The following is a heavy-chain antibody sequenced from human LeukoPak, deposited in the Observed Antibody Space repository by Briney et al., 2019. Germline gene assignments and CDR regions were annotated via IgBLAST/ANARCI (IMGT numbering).Heavy chain of an antibody. V-gene: IGHV3-30*02. J-gene: IGHJ4*02. CDR3: AKDRGCSGGSCSPEG. CDR2: IRYDGSNK. D-gene: IGHD2-15*01. Sequence: GGSLRLSCAASGFTFSSYGMHWVRQAPGKGLEWVAFIRYDGSNKYYADSVKGRFTISRDNSKNTLYLQMNSLRAEDTAVYYCAKDRGCSGGSCSPEGWGQGTLVTVSS. CDR1: GFTFSSYG.